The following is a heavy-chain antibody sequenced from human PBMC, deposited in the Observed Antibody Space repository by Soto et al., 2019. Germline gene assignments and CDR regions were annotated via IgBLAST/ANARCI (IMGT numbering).Heavy chain of an antibody. CDR2: IYHSGST. D-gene: IGHD1-1*01. CDR1: GGSISSGGYS. V-gene: IGHV4-30-2*01. CDR3: ARAPKIGTRIDAFDI. J-gene: IGHJ3*02. Sequence: SETLSLTCAVSGGSISSGGYSWSWIRQPPGKGLEWIGYIYHSGSTYYNPSLKSRVTISVDRSKNQFSLKLSSVTAADTAVYYCARAPKIGTRIDAFDICGPGTMVTVSS.